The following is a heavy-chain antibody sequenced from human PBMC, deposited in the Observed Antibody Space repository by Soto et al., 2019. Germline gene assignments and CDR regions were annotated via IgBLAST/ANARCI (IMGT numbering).Heavy chain of an antibody. Sequence: SETLSLTCTVSGGSISSYYCSWIRQPAWKGLEWIGRIYTSGSTNYNPSLKSRVTMSVDTSKNQFSLKLSSVTAADTAVYYCARGLAVAGLNYYGMDVCGQGTTVTVCS. CDR1: GGSISSYY. CDR3: ARGLAVAGLNYYGMDV. V-gene: IGHV4-4*07. CDR2: IYTSGST. D-gene: IGHD6-19*01. J-gene: IGHJ6*02.